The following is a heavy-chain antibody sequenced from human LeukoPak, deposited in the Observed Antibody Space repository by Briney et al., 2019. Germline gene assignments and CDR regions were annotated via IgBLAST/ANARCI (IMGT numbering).Heavy chain of an antibody. CDR1: GYTFTGYY. CDR2: INPNSGGT. Sequence: ASVKVSCKASGYTFTGYYMHWVRQAPGQGLEWMGWINPNSGGTNYAQKFRGRVTMTRDTSISTAYMELSRLRSDDTAVYYCARDRDSSGWSAGYFDYWGQGTLVTVSS. V-gene: IGHV1-2*02. D-gene: IGHD6-19*01. CDR3: ARDRDSSGWSAGYFDY. J-gene: IGHJ4*02.